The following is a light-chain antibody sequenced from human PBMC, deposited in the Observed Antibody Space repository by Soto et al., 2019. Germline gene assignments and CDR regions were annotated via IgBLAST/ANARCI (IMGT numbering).Light chain of an antibody. V-gene: IGKV1-39*01. CDR3: QQSYSTLT. Sequence: DIQMTQSPSSLSASVGDRVTITCQASQSISSYLNWYQQKPGKAPKLLIYAASSLQSGVPSGFSGSGSGTDFTLTISSLQPEDFATYYCQQSYSTLTFGGGTKVDIK. CDR2: AAS. CDR1: QSISSY. J-gene: IGKJ4*01.